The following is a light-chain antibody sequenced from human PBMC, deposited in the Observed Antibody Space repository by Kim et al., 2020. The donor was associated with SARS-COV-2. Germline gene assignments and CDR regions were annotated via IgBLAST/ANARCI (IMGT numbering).Light chain of an antibody. CDR3: SSYTSSKTCV. CDR1: SSDVGGYNY. V-gene: IGLV2-14*01. Sequence: QSALTQPASVSGSPGQSITISCTGTSSDVGGYNYVSWYQQHPGKAPKLMLFDVSQRPSGVSNRFSGSKSGNTASLTISGLQAEDEADYHCSSYTSSKTCVFGGGTQLTVL. CDR2: DVS. J-gene: IGLJ3*02.